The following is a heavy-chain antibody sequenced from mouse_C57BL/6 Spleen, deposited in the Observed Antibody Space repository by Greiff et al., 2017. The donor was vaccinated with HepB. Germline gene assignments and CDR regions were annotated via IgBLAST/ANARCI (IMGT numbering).Heavy chain of an antibody. CDR1: GYSITSGYD. CDR2: ISYSGST. D-gene: IGHD2-3*01. J-gene: IGHJ1*03. CDR3: ASKAYDGYYGYFDV. Sequence: EVKLQESGPGMVKPSQSLSLTCTVTGYSITSGYDWHWIRHFPGNKLEWMGYISYSGSTNYNPSLKSRISITHDTSKNHFFLKLNSVTTEDTATYYCASKAYDGYYGYFDVGGTGTTVTVSS. V-gene: IGHV3-1*01.